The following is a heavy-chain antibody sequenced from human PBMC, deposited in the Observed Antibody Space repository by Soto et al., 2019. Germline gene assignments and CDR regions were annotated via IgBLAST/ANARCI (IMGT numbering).Heavy chain of an antibody. CDR2: ISSSTSYV. V-gene: IGHV3-21*06. CDR1: GFTFSRYG. J-gene: IGHJ5*01. Sequence: PGGSLRLSCAASGFTFSRYGMNWLRQAPGQGLEWVASISSSTSYVYYADSVKGRFSTSRDNAKNILYLEMYALRTEDTAVSYCARDPSEGRVGNWFESWGQGTLVTVSS. D-gene: IGHD2-2*01. CDR3: ARDPSEGRVGNWFES.